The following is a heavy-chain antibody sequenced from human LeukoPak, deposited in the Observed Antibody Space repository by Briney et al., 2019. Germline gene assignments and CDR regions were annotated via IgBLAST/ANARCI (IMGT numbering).Heavy chain of an antibody. CDR1: GGSISSSSYY. CDR2: IYYSGST. D-gene: IGHD2-2*01. Sequence: PSETLSLTCTVSGGSISSSSYYWGWIRQPPGKGLEWIGSIYYSGSTYYNPSLKSRVTISVDTSKNQFSLKLRSVTAADTAVYYCVRHLGPAQIHSYFGYWGQGTLVTVSS. J-gene: IGHJ4*02. CDR3: VRHLGPAQIHSYFGY. V-gene: IGHV4-39*01.